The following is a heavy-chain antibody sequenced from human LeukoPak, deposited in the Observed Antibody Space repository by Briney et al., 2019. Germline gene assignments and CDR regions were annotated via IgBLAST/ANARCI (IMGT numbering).Heavy chain of an antibody. CDR2: IYYSGGT. CDR3: ARDLGFYGDYYFDY. V-gene: IGHV4-59*01. Sequence: PSETLSLTCTVSGGSISSYYWSWIRQPPGKGLEWIGYIYYSGGTNYNPSLKSRVTISVDTSKNQFSLKLSSVTAADTAVYYCARDLGFYGDYYFDYWGQGTLVTVSS. J-gene: IGHJ4*02. D-gene: IGHD4-17*01. CDR1: GGSISSYY.